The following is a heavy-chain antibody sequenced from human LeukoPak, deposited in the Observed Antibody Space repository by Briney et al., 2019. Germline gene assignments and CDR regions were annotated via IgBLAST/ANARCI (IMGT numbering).Heavy chain of an antibody. V-gene: IGHV3-33*01. J-gene: IGHJ3*02. CDR2: IWSDGSNK. CDR1: DTTFRNNG. CDR3: ETDRGGAPFDI. Sequence: GGSLRLSCAELDTTFRNNGIQWVRQAPGKGLEWVAVIWSDGSNKKYADSVKGRFTISRDNSRTTLYLQMNSLRAEDTAVYYYETDRGGAPFDIWGQGTMVTVSS.